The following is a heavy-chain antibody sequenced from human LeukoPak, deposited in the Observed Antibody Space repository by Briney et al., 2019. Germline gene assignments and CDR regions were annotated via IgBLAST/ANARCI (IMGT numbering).Heavy chain of an antibody. J-gene: IGHJ3*02. CDR1: GYTFTSYG. CDR3: ARHQLWWELLPAFDI. Sequence: APVKVSCKASGYTFTSYGISWVRHAPGQGLEWMGWISAYNGNTNYAQKLQGRVTVTTDTSTSTAYMELRSLRSDDTAVYYCARHQLWWELLPAFDIWGQGTMVTVSS. CDR2: ISAYNGNT. V-gene: IGHV1-18*01. D-gene: IGHD1-26*01.